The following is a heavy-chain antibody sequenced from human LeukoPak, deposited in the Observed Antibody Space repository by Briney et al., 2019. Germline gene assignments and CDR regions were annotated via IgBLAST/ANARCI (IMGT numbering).Heavy chain of an antibody. D-gene: IGHD6-13*01. CDR2: MNPNSGKT. J-gene: IGHJ6*03. CDR3: ARGQDSSWYYYYYMDV. V-gene: IGHV1-8*01. CDR1: GYTFTSYD. Sequence: ASVKVSCKASGYTFTSYDINWVRQATGQGLEWMEWMNPNSGKTGYAQKFQGRVTMTRNTSISTAYMELSSLRSEDTAVYYCARGQDSSWYYYYYMDVWGKGTTVTVSS.